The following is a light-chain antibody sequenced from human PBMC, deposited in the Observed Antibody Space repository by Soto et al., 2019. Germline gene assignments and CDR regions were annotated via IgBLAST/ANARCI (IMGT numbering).Light chain of an antibody. J-gene: IGKJ2*01. CDR3: QQLSNSXMST. CDR1: HSISSF. Sequence: DFQLTQSPSSLSASVGDRVTITCRASHSISSFLNWYQQKPGKAPRLLIYGASSLQRGVPSRFSGSGSGTEFTLTISSLQXEDFATYYCQQLSNSXMSTFGQGTHLEIK. V-gene: IGKV1-39*01. CDR2: GAS.